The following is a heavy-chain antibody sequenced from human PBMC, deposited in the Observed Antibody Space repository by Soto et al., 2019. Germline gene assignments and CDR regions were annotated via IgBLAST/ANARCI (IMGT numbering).Heavy chain of an antibody. CDR1: GRNFASYT. CDR2: IRRIAYGGTT. Sequence: PGGCMRLSCSASGRNFASYTMSWVRLTPGKGLEWVGFIRRIAYGGTTDYAASVKGRFTISRDDSRKIVYLQMSRLKIEDTAVYYCSRRLPIDFDSWGQGTLVTVSS. J-gene: IGHJ4*02. CDR3: SRRLPIDFDS. V-gene: IGHV3-49*04.